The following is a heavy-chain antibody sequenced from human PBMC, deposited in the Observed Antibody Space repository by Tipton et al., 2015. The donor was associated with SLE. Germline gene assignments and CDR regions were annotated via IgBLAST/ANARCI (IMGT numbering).Heavy chain of an antibody. CDR1: GGSLSSGSYY. CDR3: ASIPYDYSYGLDV. Sequence: TLSLTCTVSGGSLSSGSYYWTWIRQPAGKGLEWIGYIYTIGNTNYNPSLKSRVTISVGTSKNQFFLKVSSVTAADTAVYYCASIPYDYSYGLDVWGQGTTVTVSS. J-gene: IGHJ6*02. V-gene: IGHV4-61*09. D-gene: IGHD2-2*02. CDR2: IYTIGNT.